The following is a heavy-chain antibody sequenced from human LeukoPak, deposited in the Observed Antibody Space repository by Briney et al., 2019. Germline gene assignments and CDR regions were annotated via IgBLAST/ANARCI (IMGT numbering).Heavy chain of an antibody. D-gene: IGHD3-3*01. CDR1: GFTFSSYA. V-gene: IGHV3-23*01. Sequence: GGSLRLSCAASGFTFSSYAMSWVRQAPGKGLEWVSAVSGSGGSTYYADSVKGRFTISRDNSKNTLYLQMNSLKTEDTAVYYCTTDISSNKYYDFWSGPPGNDYWGQGTLVTVSS. CDR2: VSGSGGST. CDR3: TTDISSNKYYDFWSGPPGNDY. J-gene: IGHJ4*02.